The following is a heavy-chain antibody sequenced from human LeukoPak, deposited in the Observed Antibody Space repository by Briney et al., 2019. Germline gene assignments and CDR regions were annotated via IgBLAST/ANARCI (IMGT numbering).Heavy chain of an antibody. V-gene: IGHV3-23*01. D-gene: IGHD5-12*01. CDR3: ANSGYDLIPPHFDY. Sequence: GGSLRLSCSASGFTFSSYAMSWVRQAPGKGLEWVSAISGSGHSTYYADSVKGRFTISRDNSKNTVYLQMNSLRAEDTAVYYCANSGYDLIPPHFDYWGQGILVTVST. J-gene: IGHJ4*02. CDR1: GFTFSSYA. CDR2: ISGSGHST.